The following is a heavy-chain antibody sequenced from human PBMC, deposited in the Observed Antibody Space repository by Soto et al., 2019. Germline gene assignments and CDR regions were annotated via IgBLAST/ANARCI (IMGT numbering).Heavy chain of an antibody. V-gene: IGHV3-33*08. D-gene: IGHD3-10*01. CDR1: GFTFSSYG. J-gene: IGHJ4*02. Sequence: VQLVESGGGLVQPGGSLRLSCAASGFTFSSYGMHWVRQAPGKGLEWVAVIWYDGSNKYYADSVKGRFTISRDNSKNTLYLQMNSLRAEDTAVYYCASPSGVRGVGLRYWGQGTLVTVSS. CDR2: IWYDGSNK. CDR3: ASPSGVRGVGLRY.